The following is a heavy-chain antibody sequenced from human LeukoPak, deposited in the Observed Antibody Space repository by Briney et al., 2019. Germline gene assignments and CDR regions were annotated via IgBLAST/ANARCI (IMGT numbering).Heavy chain of an antibody. CDR3: ATNYGSGSAPLDP. CDR1: GYRYNSYD. J-gene: IGHJ5*02. CDR2: ISAYSCNT. D-gene: IGHD3-10*01. V-gene: IGHV1-18*01. Sequence: SVKVSCKASGYRYNSYDLSWVRQAPGQGLEGLGGISAYSCNTNYAEKFHDRVTMTKDPSTGIAYMELRSLKFDDTAVYYCATNYGSGSAPLDPWGQGTLVTVSA.